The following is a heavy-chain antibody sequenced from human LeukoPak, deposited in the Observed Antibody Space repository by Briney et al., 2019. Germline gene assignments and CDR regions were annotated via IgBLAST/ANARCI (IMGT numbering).Heavy chain of an antibody. D-gene: IGHD3-22*01. V-gene: IGHV3-15*01. Sequence: PGGSLRLSCAVSGLXFRDAWISWVRQAPGKGLEWVGRIKSLAVGGTTDYAAPVKGRFTISRVDSKNTVYLQMNSLKTEDTAVYYCTHDSSGYYSLHSWGQGTLVTVSS. CDR3: THDSSGYYSLHS. CDR2: IKSLAVGGTT. CDR1: GLXFRDAW. J-gene: IGHJ4*02.